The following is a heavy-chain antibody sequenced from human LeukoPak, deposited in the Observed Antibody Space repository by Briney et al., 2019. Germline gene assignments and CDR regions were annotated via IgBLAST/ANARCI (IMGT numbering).Heavy chain of an antibody. CDR2: IYPGDSDT. CDR3: ARASMVRGVINPGDY. D-gene: IGHD3-10*01. J-gene: IGHJ4*02. Sequence: GESLKISCKGSGYSFTSYWIGWVRQMPGKGLEWMGIIYPGDSDTRYSPSSQGQVTISADKSISTAYLQWSSLKASDTAMYYCARASMVRGVINPGDYWGQGTLVTVSS. V-gene: IGHV5-51*01. CDR1: GYSFTSYW.